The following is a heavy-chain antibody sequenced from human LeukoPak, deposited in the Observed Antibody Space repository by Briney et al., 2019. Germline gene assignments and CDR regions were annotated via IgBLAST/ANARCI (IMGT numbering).Heavy chain of an antibody. Sequence: SVKVSCKASGGTFSSYAISWVRQAPGQGLEWMGGIIPIFGTANYAQKFQGRVTITTDESTSTAYMELSSLRPEDTAVYYCARVGSCSSTSCYKVGWFDSWGQGTLVTVSS. CDR1: GGTFSSYA. J-gene: IGHJ5*01. CDR3: ARVGSCSSTSCYKVGWFDS. D-gene: IGHD2-2*02. CDR2: IIPIFGTA. V-gene: IGHV1-69*05.